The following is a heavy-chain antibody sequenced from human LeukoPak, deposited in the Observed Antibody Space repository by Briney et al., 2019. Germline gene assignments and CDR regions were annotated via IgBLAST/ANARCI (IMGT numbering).Heavy chain of an antibody. Sequence: PGGSLRLSCAASGFTFSSYSMSWVRQAPGKGLEWVSAISGSGGSTYYADSVKGRFTISRDNSKNTLYLQMNSLRAEDTAVYYCAKQVSSGPKGLFDYWGQGTLVTVSS. D-gene: IGHD3-22*01. CDR3: AKQVSSGPKGLFDY. CDR2: ISGSGGST. CDR1: GFTFSSYS. V-gene: IGHV3-23*01. J-gene: IGHJ4*02.